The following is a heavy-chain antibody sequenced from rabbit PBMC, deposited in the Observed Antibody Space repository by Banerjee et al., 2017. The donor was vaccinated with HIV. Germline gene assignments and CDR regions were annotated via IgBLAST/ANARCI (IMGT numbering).Heavy chain of an antibody. V-gene: IGHV1S45*01. CDR2: IYSSGGST. CDR3: ARDVGSSFSSYGMDL. D-gene: IGHD8-1*01. CDR1: GFSFSSSYW. J-gene: IGHJ6*01. Sequence: QEQLVESGGGLVKPEGSLTLTCTASGFSFSSSYWICWVRQAPGKGLELIACIYSSGGSTWYASWAKGRFTISKTSSTTVTLQMTSLTAADTATYFCARDVGSSFSSYGMDLWGPGTLVTVS.